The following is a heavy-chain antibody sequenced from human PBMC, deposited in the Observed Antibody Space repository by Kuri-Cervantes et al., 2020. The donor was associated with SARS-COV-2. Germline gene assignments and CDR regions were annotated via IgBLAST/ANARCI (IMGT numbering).Heavy chain of an antibody. CDR1: GYTFTGYY. D-gene: IGHD4-11*01. Sequence: ASVKVSCKASGYTFTGYYMHWVRQAPGQGLEWMGWINPNSGGTNYAQKFQGRVTMIRDTSISTAYMELSRLRSDDTAVYYCASNSNYWYYGMDVWGQGTTVTVSS. CDR3: ASNSNYWYYGMDV. J-gene: IGHJ6*02. CDR2: INPNSGGT. V-gene: IGHV1-2*02.